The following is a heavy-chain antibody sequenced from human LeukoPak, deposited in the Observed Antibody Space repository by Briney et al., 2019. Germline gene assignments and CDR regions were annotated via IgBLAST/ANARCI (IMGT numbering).Heavy chain of an antibody. Sequence: GRSLRLSCAASGFTFSSYSMIWVRQAPGKGLEWVSYISTGNSTIYYADSVKGRFTISRDNAKNSLYLQMNSLRDEDTAVYYCARDVERTGGTYYYGSGSPRGWGQGTLVTVSS. V-gene: IGHV3-48*02. CDR2: ISTGNSTI. CDR3: ARDVERTGGTYYYGSGSPRG. CDR1: GFTFSSYS. D-gene: IGHD3-10*01. J-gene: IGHJ4*02.